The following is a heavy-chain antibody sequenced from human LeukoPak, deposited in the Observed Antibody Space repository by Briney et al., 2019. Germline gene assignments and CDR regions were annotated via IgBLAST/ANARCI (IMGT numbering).Heavy chain of an antibody. CDR1: EFTFGTYA. J-gene: IGHJ4*02. CDR3: ARLAAAGHSDF. Sequence: GGSLRLSCSASEFTFGTYAMLWVRQAPGKGLEYVSAISSNGRDAYYATSERGRFSISRVNSNNTLYLQMSSLRPEDTAMYYCARLAAAGHSDFWGQGALVAVSS. V-gene: IGHV3-64D*06. D-gene: IGHD6-13*01. CDR2: ISSNGRDA.